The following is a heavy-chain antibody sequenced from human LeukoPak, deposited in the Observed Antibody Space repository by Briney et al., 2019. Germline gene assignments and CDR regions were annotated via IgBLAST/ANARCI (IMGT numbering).Heavy chain of an antibody. D-gene: IGHD2-15*01. V-gene: IGHV3-48*03. CDR1: GFTFSSYE. J-gene: IGHJ6*04. Sequence: GGSLRLSCAASGFTFSSYEMNWVHQAPGKGLEWVSYISSSGSTIYYADSVKGRFTISRDNAKNSLYLQMNSLRAEVTAVYYCARPGGTPPYYYYGMDVWGKGTTVTVSS. CDR3: ARPGGTPPYYYYGMDV. CDR2: ISSSGSTI.